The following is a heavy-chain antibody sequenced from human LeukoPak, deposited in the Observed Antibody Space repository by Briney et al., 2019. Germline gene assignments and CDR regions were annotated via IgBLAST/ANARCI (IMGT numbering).Heavy chain of an antibody. CDR3: ARDIGSRV. CDR2: IHASGNT. D-gene: IGHD1-26*01. Sequence: PSETLSLTCTVSGASISTYHWSWFRQPAGKGLEWIGRIHASGNTNYNPSLKSRVSMSIDVSKNQFSLRLNSVTAADTAVFFCARDIGSRVWGKGTTVIVSS. V-gene: IGHV4-4*07. CDR1: GASISTYH. J-gene: IGHJ6*04.